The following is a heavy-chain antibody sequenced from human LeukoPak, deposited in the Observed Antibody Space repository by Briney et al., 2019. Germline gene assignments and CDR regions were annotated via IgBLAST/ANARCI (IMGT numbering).Heavy chain of an antibody. J-gene: IGHJ4*02. CDR3: ARDRRYYSDSSGYHPGDY. CDR2: ISAYNGNT. V-gene: IGHV1-18*01. CDR1: GYTFTSYG. D-gene: IGHD3-22*01. Sequence: ASVKVSCEASGYTFTSYGISWVRQAPGQGLEWMGWISAYNGNTNYAQKLQGRVTMTTDISTSTAYMELRSLRSDDTAVYYCARDRRYYSDSSGYHPGDYWGQGTLVTVSS.